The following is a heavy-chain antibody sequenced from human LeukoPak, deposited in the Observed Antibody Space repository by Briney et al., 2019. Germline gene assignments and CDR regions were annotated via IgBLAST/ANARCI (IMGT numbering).Heavy chain of an antibody. CDR3: ARQGAAAGTGHDY. V-gene: IGHV4-39*01. Sequence: SETLSLTCTVSGGSISSSSYYWGWIRQPPGKGLEWIGSIYYSGSTYYNPSLKSRVTISVDTSKNQFSLRLSSVTAADTAVYYCARQGAAAGTGHDYWGQGTLVTVSS. CDR2: IYYSGST. J-gene: IGHJ4*02. CDR1: GGSISSSSYY. D-gene: IGHD6-13*01.